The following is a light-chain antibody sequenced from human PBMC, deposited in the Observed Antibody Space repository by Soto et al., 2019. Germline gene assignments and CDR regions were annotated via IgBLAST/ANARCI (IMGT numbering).Light chain of an antibody. Sequence: QSVLTQPRSVSRSPGQSVTISCTGTSSDVGGYNYVSWYQQHPGKAPKLMIDDVSKRPSGVPDRFSGSKSGNTASLTISGIQAEDEADYYCCSYAGSYTWVFGGGTKLTVL. V-gene: IGLV2-11*01. CDR3: CSYAGSYTWV. CDR2: DVS. CDR1: SSDVGGYNY. J-gene: IGLJ3*02.